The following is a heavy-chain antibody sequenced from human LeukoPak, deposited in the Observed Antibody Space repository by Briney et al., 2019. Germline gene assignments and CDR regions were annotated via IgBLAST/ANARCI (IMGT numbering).Heavy chain of an antibody. CDR3: VRAYYNTSGYYLDY. CDR2: TSNKANSYTT. J-gene: IGHJ4*02. D-gene: IGHD3-22*01. CDR1: GFTFSDHY. Sequence: GGSLSLSCAASGFTFSDHYMDWVRQAPGKGLVWVGRTSNKANSYTTEYAASVKGRFTISRDDSKNPLYLQMNSLKSDDTAVYFCVRAYYNTSGYYLDYWGRGTLVTVSS. V-gene: IGHV3-72*01.